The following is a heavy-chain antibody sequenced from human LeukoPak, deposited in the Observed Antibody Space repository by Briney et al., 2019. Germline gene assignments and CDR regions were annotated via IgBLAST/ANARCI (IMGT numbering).Heavy chain of an antibody. J-gene: IGHJ3*02. D-gene: IGHD6-13*01. CDR1: GDSISTHY. CDR3: ARDTGSSWSIDAFDI. Sequence: SETLSLTCTISGDSISTHYWTWIRQPPGKGLEWIGYISYIGITNYNPSLKSRVTISIDTSKNQFSLRLRSVTAADTAVYYCARDTGSSWSIDAFDIWGQGTMVTVSS. V-gene: IGHV4-59*11. CDR2: ISYIGIT.